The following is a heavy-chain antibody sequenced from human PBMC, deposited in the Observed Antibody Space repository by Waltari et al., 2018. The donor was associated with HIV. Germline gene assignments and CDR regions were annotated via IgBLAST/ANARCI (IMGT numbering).Heavy chain of an antibody. CDR1: SGSNRNWNW. CDR3: ARFDHDDDFNYYQDF. J-gene: IGHJ4*02. Sequence: QVQLQESSLGLVKPSGTLSLICTVPSGSNRNWNWWIWVRQPPGEGLEWIGEIYHSGITSYNPSLKSRLTISIDKSKNQFSLKLTSVTVADTAVYYCARFDHDDDFNYYQDFWGQGTLVTVSS. D-gene: IGHD3-10*01. CDR2: IYHSGIT. V-gene: IGHV4-4*02.